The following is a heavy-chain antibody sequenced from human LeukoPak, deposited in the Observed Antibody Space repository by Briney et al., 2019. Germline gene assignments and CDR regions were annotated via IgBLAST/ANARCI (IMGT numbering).Heavy chain of an antibody. J-gene: IGHJ6*02. V-gene: IGHV3-23*01. CDR1: GFTFSSYA. CDR3: WLFERGYYYYYGMDV. CDR2: ISGSGGST. D-gene: IGHD6-19*01. Sequence: GGSLSLSCPAFGFTFSSYAMSWFSKAPGKGLEWVRAISGSGGSTYYADSVKGRFTISRDNSKNTLYLQMNSLRAEDTAVYYCWLFERGYYYYYGMDVWGQGTTVTVSS.